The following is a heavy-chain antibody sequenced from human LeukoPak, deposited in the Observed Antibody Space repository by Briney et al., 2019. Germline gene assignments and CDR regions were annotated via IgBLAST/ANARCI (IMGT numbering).Heavy chain of an antibody. CDR3: ARDRRAYCSGGSCDSGSVY. CDR1: GFPFTSYA. V-gene: IGHV1-3*03. CDR2: VNADNSNT. D-gene: IGHD2-15*01. J-gene: IGHJ4*02. Sequence: GASVKVSCKASGFPFTSYAIHWVRQAPGQRLEWMGWVNADNSNTKYSQEFQGRVTITRDTSASTAYMDLNSLRSEDMAVYYCARDRRAYCSGGSCDSGSVYWGQGTLVTVSS.